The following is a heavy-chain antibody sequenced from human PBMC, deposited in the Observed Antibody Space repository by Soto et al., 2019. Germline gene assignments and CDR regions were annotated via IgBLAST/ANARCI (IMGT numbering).Heavy chain of an antibody. CDR1: GGSISSGDYY. CDR3: ARDYRNYAMDV. D-gene: IGHD4-4*01. CDR2: IHYSGST. J-gene: IGHJ6*02. Sequence: PSETLSLTCTVSGGSISSGDYYWSWIRQPPGKGLQWIGYIHYSGSTYYNPSLKSRLTISVGTSTNQFSLKLRSVTAADTAVYYCARDYRNYAMDVWGQGTTVTVSS. V-gene: IGHV4-30-4*01.